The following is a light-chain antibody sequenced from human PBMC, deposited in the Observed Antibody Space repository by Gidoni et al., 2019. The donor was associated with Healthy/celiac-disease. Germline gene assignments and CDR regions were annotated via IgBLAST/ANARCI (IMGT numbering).Light chain of an antibody. CDR3: HQYDNLPWT. V-gene: IGKV1-33*01. Sequence: DIHMTQSPSSLSASVGDRVTITCQASQDISNYLNWYQQKPGRAPKLLIYDASNLETGVPSRFSGSGSGTDFTFTISSLQPEDIATYYCHQYDNLPWTFGQGTKVEIK. CDR2: DAS. J-gene: IGKJ1*01. CDR1: QDISNY.